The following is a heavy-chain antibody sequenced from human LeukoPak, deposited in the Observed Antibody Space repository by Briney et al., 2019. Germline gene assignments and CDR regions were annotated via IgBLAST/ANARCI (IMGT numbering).Heavy chain of an antibody. CDR3: ARVEPAASGGNYFNY. CDR2: IYYSGST. D-gene: IGHD3-10*01. V-gene: IGHV4-61*01. Sequence: SETLSLTCTVSGGSVSSGSYYWSWIRQPPGKGLEWIGYIYYSGSTNYNPSLKSRVTISVDTSRNQFSLKLSSVTAADTAVYYWARVEPAASGGNYFNYGGQEPLVTAPS. J-gene: IGHJ4*02. CDR1: GGSVSSGSYY.